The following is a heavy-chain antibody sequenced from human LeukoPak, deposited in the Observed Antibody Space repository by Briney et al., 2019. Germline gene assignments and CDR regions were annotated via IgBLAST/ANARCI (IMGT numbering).Heavy chain of an antibody. Sequence: GASVKVSCKASGYTFTSYGISWVRQAPGQGLEWMGWISAYNGNTNYAQKLQGSVTMTTDTSTSTAYMELRSLRSDDTAVYYCARDRVKGYCSSTSCPFDYWGQGTLVTVSS. CDR3: ARDRVKGYCSSTSCPFDY. J-gene: IGHJ4*02. CDR1: GYTFTSYG. D-gene: IGHD2-2*01. CDR2: ISAYNGNT. V-gene: IGHV1-18*01.